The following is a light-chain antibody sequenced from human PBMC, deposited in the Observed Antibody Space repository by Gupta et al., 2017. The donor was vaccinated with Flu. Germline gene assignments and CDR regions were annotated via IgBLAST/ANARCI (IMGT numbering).Light chain of an antibody. V-gene: IGKV1-5*03. CDR3: HQYNSYSPET. CDR2: KAS. Sequence: DIQMTQSPSTLSASVGDRVTITCRASQSINNWLAWYQQKPGKPPKLLIYKASSLQSGVPSRFSGSGSGTEFSLTISSLQPDDFAIYYCHQYNSYSPETFGQGTKLEIK. J-gene: IGKJ2*01. CDR1: QSINNW.